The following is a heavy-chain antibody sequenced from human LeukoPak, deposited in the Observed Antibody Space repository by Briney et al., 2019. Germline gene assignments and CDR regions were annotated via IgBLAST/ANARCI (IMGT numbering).Heavy chain of an antibody. CDR1: GGSFSGYY. CDR2: INHSGST. CDR3: ARGGQLLYRIDY. J-gene: IGHJ4*02. V-gene: IGHV4-34*01. D-gene: IGHD2-2*02. Sequence: PSETLSLTCAVYGGSFSGYYWSWIRQPPGKGLEWIGEINHSGSTNYNPSLKSRVTISVDTSKNQFSLKLSSVTAADTAVYYCARGGQLLYRIDYWGQGTLVTVSS.